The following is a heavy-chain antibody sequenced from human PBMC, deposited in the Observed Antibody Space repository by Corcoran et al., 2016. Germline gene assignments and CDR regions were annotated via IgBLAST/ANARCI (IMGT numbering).Heavy chain of an antibody. CDR1: GFTVSSNY. Sequence: EVQLVESGGGLIQPGGSLRLSCAASGFTVSSNYMRWVRQAPGKGLGWVSVIYSGGSTYYADSVKGRFPISRDNYKNTLYLQMNSLTAEDTAVYYCARGDVDFWSGDYLNAFDIWGQGTMVTVSS. J-gene: IGHJ3*02. D-gene: IGHD3-3*01. CDR2: IYSGGST. CDR3: ARGDVDFWSGDYLNAFDI. V-gene: IGHV3-53*01.